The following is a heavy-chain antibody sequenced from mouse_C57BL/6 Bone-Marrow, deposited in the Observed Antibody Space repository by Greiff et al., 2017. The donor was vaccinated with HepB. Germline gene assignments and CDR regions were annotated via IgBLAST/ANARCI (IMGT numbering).Heavy chain of an antibody. V-gene: IGHV8-8*01. CDR2: IWWDDDK. CDR3: ARAYDYDDAMDY. CDR1: GFSLSTFGMG. Sequence: QVTLKESGPGILQPSQTLSLTCSFSGFSLSTFGMGVGWIRQPSGKGLEWLAYIWWDDDKYYNPALKRRLTISKDTSKNQVFLKIANVDTADTATYYCARAYDYDDAMDYWGQGTSVTVSS. D-gene: IGHD2-4*01. J-gene: IGHJ4*01.